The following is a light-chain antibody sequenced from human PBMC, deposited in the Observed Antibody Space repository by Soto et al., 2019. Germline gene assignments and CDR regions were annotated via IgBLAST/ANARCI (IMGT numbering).Light chain of an antibody. CDR3: QQYGSPPMYA. CDR2: ATS. V-gene: IGKV3-20*01. J-gene: IGKJ2*01. CDR1: QSVVSKF. Sequence: EIVLTQSPGTLSLSPGERATLSCRASQSVVSKFFAWYQQKPGQAPRLLIYATSSRATGIPDRFSGSGSGTVFTLTISSLEPEDFAVYYCQQYGSPPMYAFGQGTKLETK.